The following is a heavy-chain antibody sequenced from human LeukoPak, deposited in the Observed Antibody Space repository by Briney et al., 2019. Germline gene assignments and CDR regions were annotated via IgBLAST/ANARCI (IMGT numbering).Heavy chain of an antibody. Sequence: GGSLRLSCAASGFTFSTYAMTWVRQAPGKGLEWVSAISASGDSTHYADSVKGRFTISRDNSKNTLYLQMKSLRAEDTALYYCAKGSGTTYRYNWFDPWGQGALVTVSS. J-gene: IGHJ5*02. CDR2: ISASGDST. D-gene: IGHD1-26*01. V-gene: IGHV3-23*01. CDR1: GFTFSTYA. CDR3: AKGSGTTYRYNWFDP.